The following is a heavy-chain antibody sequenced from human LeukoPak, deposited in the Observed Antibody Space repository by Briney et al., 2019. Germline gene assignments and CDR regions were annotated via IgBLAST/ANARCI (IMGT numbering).Heavy chain of an antibody. D-gene: IGHD4/OR15-4a*01. Sequence: SETLSLTCAVSGASISINYWWSWVRQAPGEGLEWIGEVLHTGSTTYNPSLKSRVTISVDTSKNQLSLEVTSATAADTAMFSCARKGAFSRDYWGQGIRVTVSS. J-gene: IGHJ4*02. CDR3: ARKGAFSRDY. CDR1: GASISINYW. V-gene: IGHV4-4*02. CDR2: VLHTGST.